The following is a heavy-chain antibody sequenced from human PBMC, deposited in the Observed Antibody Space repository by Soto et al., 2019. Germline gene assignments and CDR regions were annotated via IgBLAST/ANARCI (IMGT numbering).Heavy chain of an antibody. CDR2: IWYDGSNK. D-gene: IGHD2-2*01. Sequence: GESLRLSCAASAFTFSSNAIHGVRQPPGKRLDKVAVIWYDGSNKYYADSVKGRFTVSRDNSKNTLYLQMNSLRAEDTPVYYCARDLIYCLSTNCHYRMAVWRQGTSGTVSS. J-gene: IGHJ6*02. CDR1: AFTFSSNA. V-gene: IGHV3-33*01. CDR3: ARDLIYCLSTNCHYRMAV.